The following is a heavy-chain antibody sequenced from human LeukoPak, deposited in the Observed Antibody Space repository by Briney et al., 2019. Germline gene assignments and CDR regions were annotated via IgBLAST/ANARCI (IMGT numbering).Heavy chain of an antibody. CDR3: ARDGYSGYHYHDWFDP. V-gene: IGHV1-2*02. CDR1: GYTFTDYF. CDR2: IDPDSGGT. D-gene: IGHD5-12*01. J-gene: IGHJ5*02. Sequence: ASVKVSCKASGYTFTDYFIHWVRQAPGQGLEWRGWIDPDSGGTRYAQKFQGRVTMTSDTSISAAYMELSSLGSDDTAVYYCARDGYSGYHYHDWFDPWGQGTLVTVSS.